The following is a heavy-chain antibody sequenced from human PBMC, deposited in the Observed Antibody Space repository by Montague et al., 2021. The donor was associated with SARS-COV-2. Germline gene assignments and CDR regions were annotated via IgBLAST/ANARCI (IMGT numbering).Heavy chain of an antibody. Sequence: SEILSLTCTVSGGSISSSSYYWGWIRQPPGKGLEWIGSIYYSGSTYYNPSLKSRVTISVDMSKNQFSLKLSSVTAADTAVYYCVEIVGAADYWGQGTLVTVSS. V-gene: IGHV4-39*01. CDR3: VEIVGAADY. J-gene: IGHJ4*02. D-gene: IGHD1-26*01. CDR2: IYYSGST. CDR1: GGSISSSSYY.